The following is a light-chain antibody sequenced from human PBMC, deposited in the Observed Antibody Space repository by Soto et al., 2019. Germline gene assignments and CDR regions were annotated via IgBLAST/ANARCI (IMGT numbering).Light chain of an antibody. J-gene: IGLJ3*02. V-gene: IGLV2-23*02. Sequence: QSALTQPASVSGSPGQSITISCTGTSSDVGSYNLVSWYQQHPGKAPKLMLYEVSKRPPGVSNRFSGSKSGNTASPTISGLQAEDEADYYCCSYAGSSTFTWVFGGGTQLTVL. CDR1: SSDVGSYNL. CDR3: CSYAGSSTFTWV. CDR2: EVS.